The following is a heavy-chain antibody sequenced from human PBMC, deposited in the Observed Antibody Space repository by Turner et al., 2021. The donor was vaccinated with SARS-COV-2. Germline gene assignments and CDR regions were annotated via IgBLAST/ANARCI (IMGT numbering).Heavy chain of an antibody. CDR1: GFTVSSNY. CDR2: SYSGGST. Sequence: EVQLVESGGGLIQPGGPLRLSCPASGFTVSSNYISWVRQAPGKGLEWVSVSYSGGSTYYADSVKGRFTISRDNSKNTLYLQMNSLRAEDTAVYYCARDRRVWFGELLYGLDVWGQGTTVTVSS. D-gene: IGHD3-10*01. V-gene: IGHV3-53*01. J-gene: IGHJ6*02. CDR3: ARDRRVWFGELLYGLDV.